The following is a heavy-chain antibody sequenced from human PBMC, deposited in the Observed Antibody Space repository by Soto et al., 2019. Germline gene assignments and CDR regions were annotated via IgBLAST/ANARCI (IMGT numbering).Heavy chain of an antibody. D-gene: IGHD1-26*01. V-gene: IGHV1-2*04. Sequence: ASVKVSCKASGHTFTGYYMHWVRQAPGQGLEWMGWINPNSGGTNYAQKFQGWVTMTRDTSISTAYMELSRLRSDDTAMYYCARGDIGSGSYYSAFDIWGQGTMVTVSS. J-gene: IGHJ3*02. CDR1: GHTFTGYY. CDR3: ARGDIGSGSYYSAFDI. CDR2: INPNSGGT.